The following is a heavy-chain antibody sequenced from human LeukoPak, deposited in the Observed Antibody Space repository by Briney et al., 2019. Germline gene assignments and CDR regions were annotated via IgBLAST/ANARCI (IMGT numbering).Heavy chain of an antibody. Sequence: GGSLRLSCAASGFTFSSYEMNWVRQAPGKGLEWVAVISHTGSSQYYADSVKGRFTISRDNSKNTLYLQMNSLRAEDTAVYYCARARSSYGYGDAFDIWGQGTMVTVSS. CDR3: ARARSSYGYGDAFDI. CDR1: GFTFSSYE. D-gene: IGHD5-18*01. V-gene: IGHV3-30*04. CDR2: ISHTGSSQ. J-gene: IGHJ3*02.